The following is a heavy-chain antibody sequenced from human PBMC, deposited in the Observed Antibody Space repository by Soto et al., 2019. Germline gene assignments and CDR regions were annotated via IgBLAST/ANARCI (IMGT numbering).Heavy chain of an antibody. Sequence: QVQLVQSGAAVRKPGSSVKVSCKASGGTFTKYAITWVRQAPRQGLEWMGGIVRLPGTTNYAQKFRCRVTSSADESKSTAYLELRSLRSEDTAVSYFASGVGGLGGSSGWPDYAFDVWGQGTMVIVSS. CDR3: ASGVGGLGGSSGWPDYAFDV. J-gene: IGHJ3*01. CDR2: IVRLPGTT. V-gene: IGHV1-69*01. CDR1: GGTFTKYA. D-gene: IGHD6-19*01.